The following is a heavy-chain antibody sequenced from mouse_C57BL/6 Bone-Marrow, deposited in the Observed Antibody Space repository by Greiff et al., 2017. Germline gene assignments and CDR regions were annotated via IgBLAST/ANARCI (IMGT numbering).Heavy chain of an antibody. CDR2: ISYDGSN. J-gene: IGHJ4*01. Sequence: EVQLQQSGPGLVKPSQSLSLTCSVTGYSITSGYYWNWIRQFPGNKLEWMGYISYDGSNNYNPSLKNRISITRDTSKNRFFLKLNSVTTEDTATYYCARGGYGNHAMDYWGQGTSVTVSS. V-gene: IGHV3-6*01. CDR1: GYSITSGYY. CDR3: ARGGYGNHAMDY. D-gene: IGHD2-1*01.